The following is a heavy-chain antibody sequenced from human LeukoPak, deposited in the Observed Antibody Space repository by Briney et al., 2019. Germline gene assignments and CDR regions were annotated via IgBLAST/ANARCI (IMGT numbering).Heavy chain of an antibody. CDR1: GFTFSTYA. J-gene: IGHJ6*03. V-gene: IGHV3-30*04. D-gene: IGHD6-19*01. CDR2: ISYDGSNK. Sequence: GRSLRLSRAASGFTFSTYAMHWVRQAPGKGLEWVAVISYDGSNKYYADSVKGRFTISRDNSKNTLYLQMNSLRPEDTAVYYCARVALAGTYDYYYMDVWGKGTTVTVSS. CDR3: ARVALAGTYDYYYMDV.